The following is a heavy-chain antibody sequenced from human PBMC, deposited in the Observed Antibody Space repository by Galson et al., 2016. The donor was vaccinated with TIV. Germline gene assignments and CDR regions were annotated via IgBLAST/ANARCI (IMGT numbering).Heavy chain of an antibody. V-gene: IGHV4-30-2*01. J-gene: IGHJ3*02. Sequence: TLSLTCAVSGGSISGGAYSWSWIRQPPGKGLEWIGYIFQTGSTYYNPSLMSLQSRVTISLDISKNQFSLKAKSVTAADTAMYYCARGEWPSVPDAIQAFDIWGQGTMVAVSS. CDR3: ARGEWPSVPDAIQAFDI. CDR1: GGSISGGAYS. D-gene: IGHD2-2*01. CDR2: IFQTGST.